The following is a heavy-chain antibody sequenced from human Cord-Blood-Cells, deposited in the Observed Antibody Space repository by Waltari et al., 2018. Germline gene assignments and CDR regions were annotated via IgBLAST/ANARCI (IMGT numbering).Heavy chain of an antibody. Sequence: EVQLVESGGGLVQPGGSLRLSCAASGFTFSSYWMSWVRQATGKGLEWVANIKQDGSGKYYVDSVKGRFTISIDNAKNSLYLQMNSLRAEDTAVYYCAREGAFEWLLYYFDYWGQGTLVTVSS. CDR2: IKQDGSGK. D-gene: IGHD3-3*01. J-gene: IGHJ4*02. CDR1: GFTFSSYW. CDR3: AREGAFEWLLYYFDY. V-gene: IGHV3-7*01.